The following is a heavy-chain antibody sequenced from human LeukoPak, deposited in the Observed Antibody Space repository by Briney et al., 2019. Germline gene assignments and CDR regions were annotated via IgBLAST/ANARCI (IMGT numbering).Heavy chain of an antibody. V-gene: IGHV3-23*01. CDR2: TCGSGGST. Sequence: GGSLRLSCAASVFTFSIYGMSWVRPAPGEGLGWVSDTCGSGGSTYYADSVKGRFTISRDTSKKTLYLQMNSPRAEATTLFFSAKSLRRATITMMVVAFDNWGQGKLVTVSS. D-gene: IGHD3-22*01. CDR1: VFTFSIYG. J-gene: IGHJ4*02. CDR3: AKSLRRATITMMVVAFDN.